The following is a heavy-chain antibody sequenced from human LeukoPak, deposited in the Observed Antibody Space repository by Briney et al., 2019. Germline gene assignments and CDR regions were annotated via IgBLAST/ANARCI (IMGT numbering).Heavy chain of an antibody. Sequence: SETLSLTCTVSGGSISDYYWSWIRQPPGKGLEWIGYIYYSGSTNYNPSLKSRVTIVDTPKNHFSLRLSSVTAADTAVYYCARGSLDDYGGNSARYNWFDAWGQGILVTVSS. CDR2: IYYSGST. J-gene: IGHJ5*02. D-gene: IGHD4-23*01. V-gene: IGHV4-59*01. CDR1: GGSISDYY. CDR3: ARGSLDDYGGNSARYNWFDA.